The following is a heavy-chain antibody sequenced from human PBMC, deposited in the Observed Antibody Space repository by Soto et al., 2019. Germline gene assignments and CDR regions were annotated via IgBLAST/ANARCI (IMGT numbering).Heavy chain of an antibody. CDR1: GGTFSSYT. CDR2: IIPILGIA. V-gene: IGHV1-69*08. CDR3: ATEWGEVVGDDAFDI. Sequence: QVQLVQSGAEVKKPGSSVKVSCKASGGTFSSYTISWVRQAPGQGLEWMGRIIPILGIANYAQKFQGRVTSTADKSTSTAYMELSSLRSEDTAVYYCATEWGEVVGDDAFDIWGQGTMVTVSS. D-gene: IGHD2-15*01. J-gene: IGHJ3*02.